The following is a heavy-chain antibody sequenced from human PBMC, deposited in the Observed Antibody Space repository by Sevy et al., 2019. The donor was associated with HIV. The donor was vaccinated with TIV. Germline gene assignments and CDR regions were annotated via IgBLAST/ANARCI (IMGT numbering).Heavy chain of an antibody. Sequence: GGSLRLSCAASGFTFSSYAMSWVHQAPGKGLEWVSAISGSGGSTYYADSVKGRFTISRDNSKNTLYLQMNSLRAEDTAVYYCAKDNIVVVVAAPPTLFDYWGQGTLVTVSS. CDR1: GFTFSSYA. D-gene: IGHD2-15*01. J-gene: IGHJ4*02. CDR3: AKDNIVVVVAAPPTLFDY. V-gene: IGHV3-23*01. CDR2: ISGSGGST.